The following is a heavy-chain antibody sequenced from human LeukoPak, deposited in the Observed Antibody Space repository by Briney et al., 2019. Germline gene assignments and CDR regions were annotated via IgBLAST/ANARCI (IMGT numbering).Heavy chain of an antibody. Sequence: GGSLRLSCAASGFTFTSYSMNWVRQAPGKGLEWVSTISGGGGSTYYADSVKGRFTISRDNAKNTLYLQMNSLRPEDTAVYYCARDRTYQFDQWGRGTLVTVSS. CDR2: ISGGGGST. D-gene: IGHD2-2*01. CDR1: GFTFTSYS. CDR3: ARDRTYQFDQ. J-gene: IGHJ4*02. V-gene: IGHV3-23*01.